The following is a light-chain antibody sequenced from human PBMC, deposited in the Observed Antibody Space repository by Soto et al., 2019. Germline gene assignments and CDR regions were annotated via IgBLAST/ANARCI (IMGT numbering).Light chain of an antibody. CDR2: GAS. CDR3: QQYGSSPPP. CDR1: QSVSSSY. Sequence: EIVLTQSPGTLSLSPGERATISCRASQSVSSSYLAWYQQKPGQAPRLLIYGASSRATGIPDRFSGSGSGTDFTLTISRLEPEDFAVYYCQQYGSSPPPFGGGTKVEIK. J-gene: IGKJ4*01. V-gene: IGKV3-20*01.